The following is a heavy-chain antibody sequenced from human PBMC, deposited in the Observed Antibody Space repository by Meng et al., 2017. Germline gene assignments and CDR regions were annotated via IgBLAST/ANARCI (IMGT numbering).Heavy chain of an antibody. D-gene: IGHD3-10*01. Sequence: QGQLQEAGPGLVKPSQTLSLTCTVSGGSINSGCYYWNWIRQHPGKGLEWIGYIYYSGITYYNPSLKSRVTISVDTSKNQFSLQLSSVTAADTAVYYCARDPSGTAHFDYWGQGTLVTVSS. CDR2: IYYSGIT. CDR3: ARDPSGTAHFDY. V-gene: IGHV4-31*03. J-gene: IGHJ4*02. CDR1: GGSINSGCYY.